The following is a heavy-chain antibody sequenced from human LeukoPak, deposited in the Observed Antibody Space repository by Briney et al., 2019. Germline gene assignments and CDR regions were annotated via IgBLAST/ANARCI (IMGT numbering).Heavy chain of an antibody. CDR2: IIPILGIA. CDR3: ARVSCSGGSCYSGRWFDP. V-gene: IGHV1-69*04. CDR1: GGTFSSYA. D-gene: IGHD2-15*01. Sequence: VASVKVSCKASGGTFSSYAISWVRQAPGQGLEWMGRIIPILGIANYAQKFQGRVTITADKSTSTAYMELSGLRSEDTAVYYCARVSCSGGSCYSGRWFDPWGQGTPVTVSS. J-gene: IGHJ5*02.